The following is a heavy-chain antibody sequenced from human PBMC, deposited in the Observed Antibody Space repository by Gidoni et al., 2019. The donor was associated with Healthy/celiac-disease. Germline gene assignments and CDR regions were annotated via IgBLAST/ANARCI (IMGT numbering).Heavy chain of an antibody. J-gene: IGHJ6*02. CDR1: GFTFRSYA. CDR3: AKVGGALRFLANGMDV. D-gene: IGHD3-3*01. V-gene: IGHV3-23*01. CDR2: TSGSGGIT. Sequence: EVQLLESGGGLVQPGGSLRLSCAASGFTFRSYAMRWVRQAPGKGLEWVSATSGSGGITYYAASVKGQFTISLDNSKNTLYLQMNSLRAEDTAVYYCAKVGGALRFLANGMDVWGQGTTVTVSS.